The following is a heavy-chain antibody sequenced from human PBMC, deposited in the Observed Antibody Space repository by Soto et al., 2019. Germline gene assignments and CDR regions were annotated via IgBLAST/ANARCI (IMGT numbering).Heavy chain of an antibody. D-gene: IGHD3-22*01. J-gene: IGHJ4*02. Sequence: ASVKVSCKASGYTFTSYAMHWVRQAPGQRLEWMGWINAGNGNTNYAQKLQGRVTMTTDTSTSTAYMELRSLRSDDTAVYYCARARDYYDSSGYYVPLDYWGQGTLVTVSS. V-gene: IGHV1-3*01. CDR1: GYTFTSYA. CDR2: INAGNGNT. CDR3: ARARDYYDSSGYYVPLDY.